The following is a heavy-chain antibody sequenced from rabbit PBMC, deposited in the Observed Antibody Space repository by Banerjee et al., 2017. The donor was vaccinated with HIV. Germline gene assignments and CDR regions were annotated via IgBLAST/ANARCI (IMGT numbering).Heavy chain of an antibody. D-gene: IGHD3-1*01. CDR3: ARGLGLIRLDL. V-gene: IGHV1S45*01. Sequence: QEQLVESGGGLVQPEGSLTLTCKASGSDISSNAMCWVRQAPGKGLEWIACINTSSGNTVYATWAKGRFTISKTSWTTVTLQMTSLTAADTATYFCARGLGLIRLDLWGPGTLVTVS. J-gene: IGHJ3*01. CDR2: INTSSGNT. CDR1: GSDISSNA.